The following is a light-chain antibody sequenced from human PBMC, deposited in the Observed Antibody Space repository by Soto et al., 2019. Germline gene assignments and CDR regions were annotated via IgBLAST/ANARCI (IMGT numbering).Light chain of an antibody. CDR3: QLRAYCPIT. J-gene: IGKJ3*01. CDR2: DSS. CDR1: QNVGNY. V-gene: IGKV3-11*01. Sequence: IVLTQSPDTLSLFPGERATLSCRASQNVGNYLAWYQEKPGQAPRLLISDSSNRATGIPARFSGSGSGTDFTLTISGMETDDLAPYFCQLRAYCPITFGSRSKVVI.